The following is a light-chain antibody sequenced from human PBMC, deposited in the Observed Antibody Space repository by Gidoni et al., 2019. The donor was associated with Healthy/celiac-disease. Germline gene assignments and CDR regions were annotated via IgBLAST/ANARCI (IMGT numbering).Light chain of an antibody. CDR1: QSVSSSY. CDR3: QQYGSSPKLT. V-gene: IGKV3-20*01. CDR2: GAS. J-gene: IGKJ4*01. Sequence: DIVLTPSPVTLSLSPVQRATLSCRASQSVSSSYLAWYQQKPGQAPRLLIYGASSRDTGIPDRFSGSGSGTDFTLTISRMEPEDFAVYYCQQYGSSPKLTFGGGTKVEIK.